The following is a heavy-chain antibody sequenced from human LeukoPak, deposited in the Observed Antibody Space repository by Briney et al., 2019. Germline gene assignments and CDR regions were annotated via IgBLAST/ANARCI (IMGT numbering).Heavy chain of an antibody. V-gene: IGHV3-23*01. CDR2: MSGSGGST. D-gene: IGHD3-16*01. CDR3: AKDREYSYVYDAFDI. J-gene: IGHJ3*02. Sequence: GGTLRLSCAASGFTFSTYAMSWVRQAPGKGLEWVSGMSGSGGSTYYADSVKGRFTISRDNSKNTLFLQMNTLRAEDTAIYYCAKDREYSYVYDAFDIWGQGTLVTASS. CDR1: GFTFSTYA.